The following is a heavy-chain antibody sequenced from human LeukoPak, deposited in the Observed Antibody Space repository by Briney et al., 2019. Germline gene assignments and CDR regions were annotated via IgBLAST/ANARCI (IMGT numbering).Heavy chain of an antibody. V-gene: IGHV4-38-2*02. Sequence: PSETLSLTCTVSGYSTSSGYYWGWIRQPPGKGLEWIGSIYHSGSTYYNPSLKSRVTISVDTSKNQFSLKLSSVTAADTAVYYSARAGNPGRNFESYGDYSDRGSWFDPWGQGTLVTVSS. CDR1: GYSTSSGYY. J-gene: IGHJ5*02. D-gene: IGHD4-17*01. CDR2: IYHSGST. CDR3: ARAGNPGRNFESYGDYSDRGSWFDP.